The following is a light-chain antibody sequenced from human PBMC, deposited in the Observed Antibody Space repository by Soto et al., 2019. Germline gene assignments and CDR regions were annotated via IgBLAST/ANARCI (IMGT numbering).Light chain of an antibody. V-gene: IGLV2-14*01. CDR2: DVR. J-gene: IGLJ1*01. CDR1: RSDVGGYNY. Sequence: QSALNQPASGSGSPGQSITISCTGTRSDVGGYNYVSWYQQHPGKAPKLMIYDVRNRPSGVANRFSGSKSGNTASLTISGLQAEDEADYYCSSYTSSSTPYVFGTGTKVTVL. CDR3: SSYTSSSTPYV.